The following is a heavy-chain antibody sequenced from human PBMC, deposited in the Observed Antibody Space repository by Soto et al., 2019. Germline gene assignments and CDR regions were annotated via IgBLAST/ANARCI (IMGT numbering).Heavy chain of an antibody. CDR1: GYTFTSYG. D-gene: IGHD5-12*01. V-gene: IGHV1-18*01. CDR3: ASRGSRRGYSGYDVPYYYYMDV. Sequence: GASVKVSCKASGYTFTSYGISWVRQAPGQGLEWMGWISAYNGNTNYAQKLQGRVTMTTDTSTSTAYMELRSLGSDDTAVYYCASRGSRRGYSGYDVPYYYYMDVWGKGTTVTVSS. CDR2: ISAYNGNT. J-gene: IGHJ6*03.